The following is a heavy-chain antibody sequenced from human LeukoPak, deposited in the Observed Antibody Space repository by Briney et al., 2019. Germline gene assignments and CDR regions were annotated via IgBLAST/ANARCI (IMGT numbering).Heavy chain of an antibody. J-gene: IGHJ5*02. V-gene: IGHV3-21*01. CDR1: GFTFSSYS. Sequence: GGSLRLSCAASGFTFSSYSMNWVRQAPGKGLEWVSSISSSSSYIYYADSVKGRFTISRDNAKNSLYLQMNSLRAEDTAVYYCAALSGDWSHRKYNWFDPWGQGTLVTVSS. CDR3: AALSGDWSHRKYNWFDP. D-gene: IGHD3/OR15-3a*01. CDR2: ISSSSSYI.